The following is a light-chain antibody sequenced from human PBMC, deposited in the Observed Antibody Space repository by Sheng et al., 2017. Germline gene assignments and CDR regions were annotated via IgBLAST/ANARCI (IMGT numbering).Light chain of an antibody. CDR2: AAS. Sequence: IQMTQSPSSLSASVGDRVTITCRASQTIKTYLNWYQQKPGKAPKLLIYAASSLQSGVPSGFSGSGSGTDFTLTISSLQLEDFATYYCQQSYSSPPTFGQGTKVEIK. V-gene: IGKV1-39*01. J-gene: IGKJ1*01. CDR1: QTIKTY. CDR3: QQSYSSPPT.